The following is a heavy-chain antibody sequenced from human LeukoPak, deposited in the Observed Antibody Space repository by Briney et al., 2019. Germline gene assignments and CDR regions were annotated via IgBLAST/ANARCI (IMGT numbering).Heavy chain of an antibody. V-gene: IGHV3-7*01. CDR3: ARDAHQSIAVAGLHYYYYYMDV. J-gene: IGHJ6*03. Sequence: PGGSLRLSCAASGFNFRDYYMSWIRRVQGRGWSGLPNKNKVGREKYYVDSVKGRFTISRDNAKNSLYLQMNSLRAEDTAVYYCARDAHQSIAVAGLHYYYYYMDVWGKGTTVTISS. CDR1: GFNFRDYY. D-gene: IGHD6-19*01. CDR2: KNKVGREK.